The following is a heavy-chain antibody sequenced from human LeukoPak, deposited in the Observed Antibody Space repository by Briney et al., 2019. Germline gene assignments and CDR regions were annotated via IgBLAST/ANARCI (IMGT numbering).Heavy chain of an antibody. J-gene: IGHJ4*02. CDR1: GGTFSSYA. CDR2: IIPIFGTV. D-gene: IGHD3-22*01. V-gene: IGHV1-69*13. Sequence: ASVKVSCKASGGTFSSYAISWVRQAPGQGLEWMGGIIPIFGTVNYAQKFQGRVTITADESTSTAYMELSSLRSEDTAVYYCARDRSYYDSSGYSYPFDYWGQGTLVTVSS. CDR3: ARDRSYYDSSGYSYPFDY.